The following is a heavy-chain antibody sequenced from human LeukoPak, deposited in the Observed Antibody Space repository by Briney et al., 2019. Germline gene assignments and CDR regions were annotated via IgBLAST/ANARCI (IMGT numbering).Heavy chain of an antibody. CDR3: AQNQWEFPA. CDR2: VSDSGGST. CDR1: GFTFSSYA. V-gene: IGHV3-23*01. J-gene: IGHJ5*02. Sequence: PGGSLRLSCVVSGFTFSSYAMSWVRQTPGEGLEWVSSVSDSGGSTYYADSVQGRFTISRDNSKNTLYLQMNSLRAEDTATYFCAQNQWEFPAWGQGTLVTVSS. D-gene: IGHD1-26*01.